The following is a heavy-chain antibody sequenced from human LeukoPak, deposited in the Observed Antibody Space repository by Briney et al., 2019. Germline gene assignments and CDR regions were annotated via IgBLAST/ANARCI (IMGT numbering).Heavy chain of an antibody. CDR3: AREVHNDRGLYYYYMDV. J-gene: IGHJ6*03. CDR1: GYTFTGYY. D-gene: IGHD3-10*01. Sequence: ASVKVSCKASGYTFTGYYMHWVRQAPGQGLEWMGWINPNSGGTNYAQKFQGRVTMTRDTSISTAYMELSRLRSDDTAVYYCAREVHNDRGLYYYYMDVWGKGTTVTVSS. CDR2: INPNSGGT. V-gene: IGHV1-2*02.